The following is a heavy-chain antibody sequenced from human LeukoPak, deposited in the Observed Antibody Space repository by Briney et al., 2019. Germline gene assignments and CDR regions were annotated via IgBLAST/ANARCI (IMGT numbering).Heavy chain of an antibody. CDR1: GYTLTQLS. J-gene: IGHJ3*02. V-gene: IGHV1-24*01. D-gene: IGHD2-2*01. Sequence: GASVKVSCKVSGYTLTQLSRHGVRQAPGKGLEGMGGFDPEDGETIYAQKSQGRVTMTADTSTDTAYMELSSLRSEDTAVYYCATGYCSSTSCYLGAFDIWGQGTMVTVSS. CDR3: ATGYCSSTSCYLGAFDI. CDR2: FDPEDGET.